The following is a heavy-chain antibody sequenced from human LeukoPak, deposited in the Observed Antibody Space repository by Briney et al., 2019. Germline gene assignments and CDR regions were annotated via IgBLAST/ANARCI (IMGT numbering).Heavy chain of an antibody. D-gene: IGHD6-13*01. J-gene: IGHJ4*02. Sequence: PGGSLRLSCVASGFTFSDYYMSWIRQAPGKGLEWVSYISSSGSTIYYADSVKGRFTISRDNAKNSLYLQMNSLRAEDTAVYYCARSLGLDSSSWSVDYWGQGTLVTVSS. CDR2: ISSSGSTI. CDR1: GFTFSDYY. CDR3: ARSLGLDSSSWSVDY. V-gene: IGHV3-11*04.